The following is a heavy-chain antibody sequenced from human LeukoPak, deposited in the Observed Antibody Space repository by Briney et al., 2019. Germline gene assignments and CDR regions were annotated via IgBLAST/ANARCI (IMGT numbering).Heavy chain of an antibody. Sequence: SVKVSCKASGGTFSSYAISWVRQAPGQGLEWMGRIIPILGIANYAQKFQGRVTITAEKSTSTAYMELSSLRSEDTAVYYCASHPYSNSLKYYFDYWGQGTLVTVSS. V-gene: IGHV1-69*04. CDR1: GGTFSSYA. CDR3: ASHPYSNSLKYYFDY. D-gene: IGHD4-11*01. J-gene: IGHJ4*02. CDR2: IIPILGIA.